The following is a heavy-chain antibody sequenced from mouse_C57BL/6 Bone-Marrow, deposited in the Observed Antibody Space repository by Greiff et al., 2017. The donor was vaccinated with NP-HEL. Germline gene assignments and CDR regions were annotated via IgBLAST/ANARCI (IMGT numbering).Heavy chain of an antibody. CDR2: INPNNGGT. Sequence: EVKLQQSGPELVKPGASVKISCKASGYTFTDYYMNWVKQSHGKSLEWIGDINPNNGGTSYNQKFKGKATLTVDKSSSTAYMELRSLTSEDSAVYYCARGGSSAYFDYWGQGTTLTVSS. CDR3: ARGGSSAYFDY. D-gene: IGHD3-2*02. V-gene: IGHV1-26*01. J-gene: IGHJ2*01. CDR1: GYTFTDYY.